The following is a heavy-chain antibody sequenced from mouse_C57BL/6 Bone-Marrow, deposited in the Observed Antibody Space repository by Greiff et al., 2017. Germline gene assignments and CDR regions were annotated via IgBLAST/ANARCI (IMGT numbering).Heavy chain of an antibody. Sequence: QVQLQQPGAELVKPGASVKVSCKASGYTFTSYWMHWVKQRPGQGLEWIGRIHPSDSDTNYNQKFKGKATLTVDKSSSTAYMQLSSLTSEDSAVYYCAIDGGTYYSNYVGDYYAMDYWGQGTSVTVSS. V-gene: IGHV1-74*01. D-gene: IGHD2-5*01. CDR2: IHPSDSDT. CDR1: GYTFTSYW. CDR3: AIDGGTYYSNYVGDYYAMDY. J-gene: IGHJ4*01.